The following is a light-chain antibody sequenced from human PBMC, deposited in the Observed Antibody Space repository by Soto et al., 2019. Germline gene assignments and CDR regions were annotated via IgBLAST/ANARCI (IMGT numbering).Light chain of an antibody. CDR1: SGSVSSRYY. J-gene: IGLJ2*01. V-gene: IGLV8-61*01. Sequence: QTVVTQEASLSVSPGGTVTLTCGLTSGSVSSRYYPSWYRQDPGQTPRRLIYSGDIRSSGVPDRFSGSILGSKAALTITGAQADDEYVYYWVLYMKGDIRVFGGGTQLTVL. CDR3: VLYMKGDIRV. CDR2: SGD.